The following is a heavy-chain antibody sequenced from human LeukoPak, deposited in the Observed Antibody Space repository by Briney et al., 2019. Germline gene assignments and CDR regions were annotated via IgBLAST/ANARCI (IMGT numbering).Heavy chain of an antibody. V-gene: IGHV4-34*01. CDR2: INHSGST. Sequence: SETLSLTCAVYGGSFSGYYWSWIPQRPGKGLEWSGEINHSGSTNYNPSLKSRVTISVDTSKNQFSLKLSSVTAADTAVYYCARGLLRPYYYYGMDVWGQGTTVTVSS. CDR1: GGSFSGYY. J-gene: IGHJ6*02. D-gene: IGHD3-3*01. CDR3: ARGLLRPYYYYGMDV.